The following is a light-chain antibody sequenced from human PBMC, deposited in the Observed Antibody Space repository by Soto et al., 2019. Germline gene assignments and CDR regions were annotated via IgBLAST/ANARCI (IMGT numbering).Light chain of an antibody. J-gene: IGKJ4*01. Sequence: EIVLTQSPGTLSLSPWEGADLSCKASQTVTNNYLAWFQQRPGQAPRLLIYGASSRATGVPDRFGGTGSGTDFALTISRLEPEDFAVYYCQQSSHSPLTFGGGTKVE. V-gene: IGKV3-20*01. CDR3: QQSSHSPLT. CDR1: QTVTNNY. CDR2: GAS.